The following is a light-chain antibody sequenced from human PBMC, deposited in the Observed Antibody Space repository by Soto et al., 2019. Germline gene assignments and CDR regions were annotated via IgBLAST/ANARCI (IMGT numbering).Light chain of an antibody. CDR2: AAS. Sequence: DIQMTQSPSSLTASVGDRVTITCRASQNINRYLNCYQQKPGKAPKLLIYAASTLQSGVPSRFSGSASGTYSTLTISSLQPEDFATYYCQQSYSSPRTFGQGTKLDIQ. V-gene: IGKV1-39*01. CDR3: QQSYSSPRT. CDR1: QNINRY. J-gene: IGKJ2*01.